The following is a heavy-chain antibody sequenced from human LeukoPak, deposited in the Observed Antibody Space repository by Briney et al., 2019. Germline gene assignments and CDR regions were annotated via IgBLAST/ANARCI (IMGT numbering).Heavy chain of an antibody. J-gene: IGHJ4*02. D-gene: IGHD4-23*01. V-gene: IGHV3-21*05. CDR3: ARDRNGGNSGFDY. CDR2: ISSSSSYT. Sequence: GGSLRLSCAASGFTFSSYSMNWVRQAPGKGLEWVSYISSSSSYTNYADSVKGRFTISRDNAKNSLYLQMNSLRAEDTAVYYCARDRNGGNSGFDYWGQGTLVTVSS. CDR1: GFTFSSYS.